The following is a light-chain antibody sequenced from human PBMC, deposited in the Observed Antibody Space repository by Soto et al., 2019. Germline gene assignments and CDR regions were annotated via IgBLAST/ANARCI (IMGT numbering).Light chain of an antibody. CDR2: AAS. V-gene: IGKV1-39*01. CDR1: QSISSY. J-gene: IGKJ2*01. Sequence: DIPMTQSPSSLSASVGDRVTITCRASQSISSYLNWYQQKPGKAPKLLIYAASSLQSGVPSRFSGSGSGTDFTLNISSLEPEEFATYYCQPSYSTLYTFGQGTTLQIK. CDR3: QPSYSTLYT.